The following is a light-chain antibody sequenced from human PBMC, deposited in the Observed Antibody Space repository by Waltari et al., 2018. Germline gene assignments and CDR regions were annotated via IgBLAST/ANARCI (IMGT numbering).Light chain of an antibody. CDR1: SSDAGHYNR. V-gene: IGLV2-23*02. J-gene: IGLJ2*01. CDR2: AVS. Sequence: QSALPQPASVSGSPGQSITIPCTGTSSDAGHYNRVPWYQQHPGKAPKLMTYAVSKRPSGVSDRFSGSKSGDMASLTISGLQPEDEAEYFCSSYAGSSKGVFGGGTKVTVL. CDR3: SSYAGSSKGV.